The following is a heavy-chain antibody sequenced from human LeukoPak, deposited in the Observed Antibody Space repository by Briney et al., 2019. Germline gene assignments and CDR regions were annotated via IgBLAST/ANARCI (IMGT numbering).Heavy chain of an antibody. J-gene: IGHJ4*02. CDR1: GDSMSSNNW. V-gene: IGHV4-4*02. CDR2: IYHSGST. Sequence: PSGTLSLTCAVSGDSMSSNNWWSWVRQPPGKGLEWIGEIYHSGSTYYNPSLKSRVTISVDTSKNQFSLKLSSVTAADTAVYYCARVDPYYFDYWGQGTLVTVSS. D-gene: IGHD2-15*01. CDR3: ARVDPYYFDY.